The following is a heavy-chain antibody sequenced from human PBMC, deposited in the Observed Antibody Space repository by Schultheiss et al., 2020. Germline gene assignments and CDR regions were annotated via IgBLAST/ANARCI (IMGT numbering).Heavy chain of an antibody. CDR1: GGSFSDYY. CDR2: IYYSGST. CDR3: ARASSYYDSSGYSYYYYYYGMDV. J-gene: IGHJ6*02. V-gene: IGHV4-34*09. D-gene: IGHD3-22*01. Sequence: SETLSLTCAVYGGSFSDYYWSWIRQPAGKGLEWIGSIYYSGSTNYNPSLKSRVTISVDTSKNQFSLKLSSVTAADTAVYYCARASSYYDSSGYSYYYYYYGMDVWGQGTTVNVSS.